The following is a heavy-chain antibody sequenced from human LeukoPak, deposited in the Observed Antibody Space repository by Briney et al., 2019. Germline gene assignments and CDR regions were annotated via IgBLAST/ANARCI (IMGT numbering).Heavy chain of an antibody. CDR3: VREDGYNFRVIDY. V-gene: IGHV4-59*01. D-gene: IGHD5-24*01. Sequence: PSETLSLTCTIPVVSLINYHGASIRQPPGKGLGWIGSVYYSESTRYNHPLKRRVSISVDTSKNHFSLNLGSVTATDTAVYYCVREDGYNFRVIDYWGQGTLVTVSS. J-gene: IGHJ4*02. CDR2: VYYSEST. CDR1: VVSLINYH.